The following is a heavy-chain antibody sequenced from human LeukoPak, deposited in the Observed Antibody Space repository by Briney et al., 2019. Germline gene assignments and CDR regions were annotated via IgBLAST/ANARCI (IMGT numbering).Heavy chain of an antibody. Sequence: ASVKVSCKASGYTFTSYGISWVRQAPGQGLEWMGWISAYNGNTNYAQKLQGRVTMTTDTSTSTAYMELSSLRSEDTAVYYCARSSGGSWYGSPDYWGQGTLVTVSS. CDR1: GYTFTSYG. CDR3: ARSSGGSWYGSPDY. D-gene: IGHD6-13*01. CDR2: ISAYNGNT. V-gene: IGHV1-18*01. J-gene: IGHJ4*02.